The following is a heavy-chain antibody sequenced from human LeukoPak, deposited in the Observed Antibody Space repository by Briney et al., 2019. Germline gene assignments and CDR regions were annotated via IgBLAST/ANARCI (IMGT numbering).Heavy chain of an antibody. J-gene: IGHJ4*02. CDR2: INPNSGGT. CDR3: ARGYCSSTSCYDEFDY. D-gene: IGHD2-2*01. Sequence: GASVKVSCKASGYTFTGYYMHWVRQAPGQGLEWMGWINPNSGGTNYAQKFQGRVTMTRDTSISTAYMELSRLRSDDTAVYYCARGYCSSTSCYDEFDYWGQGTLVTVSS. V-gene: IGHV1-2*02. CDR1: GYTFTGYY.